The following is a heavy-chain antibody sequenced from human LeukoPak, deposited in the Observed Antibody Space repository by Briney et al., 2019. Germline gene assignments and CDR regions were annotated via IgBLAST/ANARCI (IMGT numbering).Heavy chain of an antibody. V-gene: IGHV1-46*01. Sequence: GASVKVSRKASGYTFTSYCIHWVRQAPGQGLEWMGIINPRGGSTTYAQEFQGRVTMTRDTSTSTVYMDLSSLRSDDTAVYYCARETYTRGAFDFWGQGTMVTVSS. D-gene: IGHD4-11*01. CDR1: GYTFTSYC. J-gene: IGHJ3*01. CDR2: INPRGGST. CDR3: ARETYTRGAFDF.